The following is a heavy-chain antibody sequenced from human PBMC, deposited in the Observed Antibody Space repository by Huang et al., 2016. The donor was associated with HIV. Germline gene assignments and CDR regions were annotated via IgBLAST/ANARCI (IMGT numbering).Heavy chain of an antibody. V-gene: IGHV1-2*02. CDR1: GYTFTDYY. Sequence: QVHLVQSGAEVTQPGASVKVSCKASGYTFTDYYIHWLRQAPGQGLEWMGWINPNSGGTNYAQKFQGRVTMTTDTSISTAYMDLIRLKSDDTAVDHCARQRTTYYYDSSGYRGEFDQWGQGTLVTVSS. J-gene: IGHJ4*02. CDR3: ARQRTTYYYDSSGYRGEFDQ. D-gene: IGHD3-22*01. CDR2: INPNSGGT.